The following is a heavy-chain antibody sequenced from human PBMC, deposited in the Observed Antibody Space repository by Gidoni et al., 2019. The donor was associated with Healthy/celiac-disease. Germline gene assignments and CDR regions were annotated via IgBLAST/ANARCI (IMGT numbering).Heavy chain of an antibody. CDR3: ARLGTVTTPFDY. CDR2: IYYSGST. V-gene: IGHV4-39*01. Sequence: QLQLQESGPGLVKPSETLSLTCTVSGGSISSSSYYWGWIRQPPGKGLEWIGSIYYSGSTYYNPSLKSRVTISVDTSKNQFSLKLSSVTAADTAVYYCARLGTVTTPFDYWGQGTLVTVSS. J-gene: IGHJ4*02. D-gene: IGHD4-17*01. CDR1: GGSISSSSYY.